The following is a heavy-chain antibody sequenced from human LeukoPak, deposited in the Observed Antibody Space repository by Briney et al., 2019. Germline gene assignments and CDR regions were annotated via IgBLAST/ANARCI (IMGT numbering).Heavy chain of an antibody. CDR2: IWYDGSNK. J-gene: IGHJ6*04. D-gene: IGHD3-16*02. CDR1: RFTFSSYA. Sequence: GRSLRLSCAASRFTFSSYAMHWVHQAPGKGLEWVAVIWYDGSNKYYADSVKGRFTISRDNSKNTLYLQMNSLRAEDTAVYYCARDLRVWGNYPSGMDVWGKGTTVTVSS. CDR3: ARDLRVWGNYPSGMDV. V-gene: IGHV3-33*01.